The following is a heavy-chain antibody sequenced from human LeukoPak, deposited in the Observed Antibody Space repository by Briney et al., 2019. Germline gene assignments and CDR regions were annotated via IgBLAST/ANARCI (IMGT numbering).Heavy chain of an antibody. D-gene: IGHD1-26*01. J-gene: IGHJ4*02. CDR3: ARHGTWADLSLDY. Sequence: PGGSLRLSCVASGLAFSSYAMSWVRQAPGKGLEWVSVISGSGGERHYADSMKGRFTISRDNSKNTVYLQMNSLRVEDTAVYYCARHGTWADLSLDYWDQGSLVTVSS. CDR2: ISGSGGER. V-gene: IGHV3-23*01. CDR1: GLAFSSYA.